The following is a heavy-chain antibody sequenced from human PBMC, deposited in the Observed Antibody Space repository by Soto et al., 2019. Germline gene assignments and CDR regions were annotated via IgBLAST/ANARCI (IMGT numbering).Heavy chain of an antibody. J-gene: IGHJ4*02. CDR2: VSYDTAYE. CDR1: GFTFCTYD. Sequence: QVQLVESGGGMVQPGTSLRLSCAVSGFTFCTYDMHWVRQAPGKGLEWVAVVSYDTAYENYADSVKGRFTISRDNSKNILYLQMNSLRAEDTAVYYCAKVSISKSSAVTFDSWGRGTLVTVSS. V-gene: IGHV3-30*18. CDR3: AKVSISKSSAVTFDS. D-gene: IGHD2-15*01.